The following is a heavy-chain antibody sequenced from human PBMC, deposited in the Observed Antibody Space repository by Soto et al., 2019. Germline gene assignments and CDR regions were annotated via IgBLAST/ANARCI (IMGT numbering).Heavy chain of an antibody. CDR1: GGSISSNRYS. J-gene: IGHJ6*02. V-gene: IGHV4-39*01. CDR2: IYYSGST. Sequence: ETLSLTCAVSGGSISSNRYSWGWIRQPPGKGLEWIGSIYYSGSTYYNPSLKSRVTISVDTSKNQFSLKLSSVTAADTAVYYCARQGYSSSWFYYYYYGMDVWGQGTTVTVSS. CDR3: ARQGYSSSWFYYYYYGMDV. D-gene: IGHD6-13*01.